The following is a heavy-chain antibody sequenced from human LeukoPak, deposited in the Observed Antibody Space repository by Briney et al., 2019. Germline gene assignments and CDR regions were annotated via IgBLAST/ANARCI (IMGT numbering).Heavy chain of an antibody. CDR3: ARAVQLERPPPLIGYYYMDV. V-gene: IGHV4-59*01. CDR2: IYYSGST. Sequence: MSSETLSLTCTVSRGSISGYSWSWIRQSPGGGLEWIGYIYYSGSTNYNPSLKSRVTISVDTSKNQFSLKLSSVTAADTAVYYCARAVQLERPPPLIGYYYMDVWGKGTTVTVSS. CDR1: RGSISGYS. D-gene: IGHD1-1*01. J-gene: IGHJ6*03.